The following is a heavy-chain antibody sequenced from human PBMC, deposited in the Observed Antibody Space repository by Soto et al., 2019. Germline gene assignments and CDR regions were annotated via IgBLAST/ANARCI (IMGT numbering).Heavy chain of an antibody. CDR1: GYSFTSYW. J-gene: IGHJ6*02. D-gene: IGHD6-13*01. CDR2: IYPGGSDN. Sequence: GASLKISCKGSGYSFTSYWIGWVRQMPGKGLEWMGIIYPGGSDNRYSPSLQSQVTISADKSITTASLLWSSLKASHTAMYYSARGIAAADHPLDYYGMDVWGQGTTVTVSS. CDR3: ARGIAAADHPLDYYGMDV. V-gene: IGHV5-51*01.